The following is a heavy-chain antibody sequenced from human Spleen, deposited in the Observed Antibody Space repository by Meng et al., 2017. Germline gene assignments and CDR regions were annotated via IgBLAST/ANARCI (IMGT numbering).Heavy chain of an antibody. CDR1: GGSFSDYY. J-gene: IGHJ4*02. V-gene: IGHV4-34*01. D-gene: IGHD4-11*01. Sequence: GQLQQWGAGMLKPSGTLSLTCVVSGGSFSDYYWSWIRQPPVKGLEWIGEINHSGSTNYNPSLESRATISVDTSQNNLSLKLSSVTAADSAVYYCARGPTTMAHDFDYWGQGTLVTVSS. CDR2: INHSGST. CDR3: ARGPTTMAHDFDY.